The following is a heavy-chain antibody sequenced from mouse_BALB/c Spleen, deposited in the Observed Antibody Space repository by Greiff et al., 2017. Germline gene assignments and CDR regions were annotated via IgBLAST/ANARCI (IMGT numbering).Heavy chain of an antibody. Sequence: EVQVVESGGGLVQPGGSLKLSCAASGFTFSSYGMSWVRQTPDKRLELVATINSNGGSTYYPDSVKGRFTISRDNAKNTLYLQMSSLKSEDTAMYYCARDRSTMITSFAYWGQGTLVTVSA. CDR1: GFTFSSYG. CDR3: ARDRSTMITSFAY. D-gene: IGHD2-4*01. CDR2: INSNGGST. V-gene: IGHV5-6-3*01. J-gene: IGHJ3*01.